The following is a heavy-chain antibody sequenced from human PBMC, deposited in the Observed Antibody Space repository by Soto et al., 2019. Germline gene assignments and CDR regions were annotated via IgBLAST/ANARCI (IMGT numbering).Heavy chain of an antibody. V-gene: IGHV1-3*01. D-gene: IGHD6-19*01. CDR3: ARDGVAAGNINFDY. Sequence: ASVEVSCKASGYMFTKSAMHWVRQAPGQRLEWMGWISGDSGNTKYSPKLQDRVTITRDTSASTAYMELSSLRSEDTALYYCARDGVAAGNINFDYWGQGPLVTVSS. J-gene: IGHJ4*01. CDR2: ISGDSGNT. CDR1: GYMFTKSA.